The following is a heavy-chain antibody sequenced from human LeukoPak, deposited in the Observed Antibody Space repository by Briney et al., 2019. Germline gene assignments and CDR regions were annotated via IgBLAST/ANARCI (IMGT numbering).Heavy chain of an antibody. D-gene: IGHD3-22*01. Sequence: ASVKVSCKASGYTFTGYYMHWVRQAPGQGLEWMGWINPNSGRTNYAQKFQGRVTMTSDTSISTAYMELSRLRSDDTAVYYCARNFYFDSSGYYHYWGQGTLVTVSS. J-gene: IGHJ4*02. CDR1: GYTFTGYY. V-gene: IGHV1-2*02. CDR2: INPNSGRT. CDR3: ARNFYFDSSGYYHY.